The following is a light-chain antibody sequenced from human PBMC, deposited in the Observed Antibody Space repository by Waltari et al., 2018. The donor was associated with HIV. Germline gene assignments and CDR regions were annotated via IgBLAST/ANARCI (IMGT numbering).Light chain of an antibody. CDR2: GNS. V-gene: IGLV1-40*01. J-gene: IGLJ3*02. CDR1: SSNIGAQYA. CDR3: QSYDSSLSAWV. Sequence: QSVLTQPPSVSGAPGQRVTISCTGSSSNIGAQYAVHWYQHVPGKAPKVLTYGNSDRPSGVPDRFSGSKSGTSASLVITGLQAEDEANYYCQSYDSSLSAWVFGGGTKLTVL.